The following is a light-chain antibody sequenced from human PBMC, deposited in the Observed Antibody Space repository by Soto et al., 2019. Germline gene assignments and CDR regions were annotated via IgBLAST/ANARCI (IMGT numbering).Light chain of an antibody. J-gene: IGLJ1*01. Sequence: ALPQPASVSWSPGQSITISCTVTSSDIGNYNYVSWYQQHPGKAPKLMISEVSNRPSGVSNRFSGSKSGNTASLTISGLQAEDEADYYCSSYTSTSSYVFGGGTKVTVL. CDR2: EVS. CDR3: SSYTSTSSYV. V-gene: IGLV2-14*01. CDR1: SSDIGNYNY.